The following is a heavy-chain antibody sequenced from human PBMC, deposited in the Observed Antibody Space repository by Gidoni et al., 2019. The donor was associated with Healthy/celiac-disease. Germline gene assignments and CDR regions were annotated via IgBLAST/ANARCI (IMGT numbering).Heavy chain of an antibody. V-gene: IGHV3-23*01. Sequence: EVQLLESGGGLVQPGGSLRLYCEASGFTFSSYAMSCVRQAPGKGLEWVSSISGSGGSTYYADSVKGRFTISRDNSKNTLYLQMTSLRAEDTAVYYCAKSGFPGAAGTGVDYWGQGTLVTVSS. CDR1: GFTFSSYA. CDR3: AKSGFPGAAGTGVDY. J-gene: IGHJ4*02. D-gene: IGHD6-13*01. CDR2: ISGSGGST.